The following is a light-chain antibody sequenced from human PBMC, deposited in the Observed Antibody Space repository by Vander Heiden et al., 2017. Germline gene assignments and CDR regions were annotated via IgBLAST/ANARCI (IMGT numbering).Light chain of an antibody. J-gene: IGLJ1*01. CDR2: EVN. V-gene: IGLV2-14*01. Sequence: QSALTQPASVSGFPGPSVTISCSGTGSDVGDHNLASWYQQHPGKVPKFLIYEVNHRPSGVYNRFSGSTSGNTASLTISRLHAEDEDDYYCSSYTGSSTLVFGTGTKVTVL. CDR3: SSYTGSSTLV. CDR1: GSDVGDHNL.